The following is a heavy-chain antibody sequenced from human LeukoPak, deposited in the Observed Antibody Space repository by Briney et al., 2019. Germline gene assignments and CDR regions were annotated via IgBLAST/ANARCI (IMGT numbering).Heavy chain of an antibody. CDR1: GGSFSGYY. CDR3: ARGLRWLLPFSD. Sequence: PSETLSLTCAVYGGSFSGYYWSWIRQPPGKGLEWIGEINHSGSTNYNPSLKSRVTISVDTSKNQFSLKLSSVTAADTAVYYCARGLRWLLPFSDWGQGTLVTVSS. D-gene: IGHD3-22*01. CDR2: INHSGST. J-gene: IGHJ4*02. V-gene: IGHV4-34*01.